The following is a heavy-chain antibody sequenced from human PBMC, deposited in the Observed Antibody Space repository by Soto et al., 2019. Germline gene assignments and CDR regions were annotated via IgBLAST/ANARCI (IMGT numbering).Heavy chain of an antibody. CDR3: ARDRNCTNGVCFNYYYGMDV. CDR1: GFTFSSYE. CDR2: ISSSGSTI. Sequence: EVQLVESGGGLVQPGGSLRLSCAASGFTFSSYEMNWVRQAPGKGLEWVSYISSSGSTIYYADSVKGRFTISRDNAKNSLYLQMNSLRAEDTAVYYCARDRNCTNGVCFNYYYGMDVWGQGTTVTVSS. D-gene: IGHD2-8*01. J-gene: IGHJ6*02. V-gene: IGHV3-48*03.